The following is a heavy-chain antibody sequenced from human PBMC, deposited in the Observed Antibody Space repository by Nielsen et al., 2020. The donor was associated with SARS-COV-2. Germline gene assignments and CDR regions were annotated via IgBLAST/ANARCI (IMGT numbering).Heavy chain of an antibody. CDR1: GGTFSSYA. J-gene: IGHJ4*02. CDR2: IIPIFGTA. Sequence: SVKVSCKASGGTFSSYAISWVRQAPGQGLEWMGGIIPIFGTANYAQKFQGRVTITADESTSTAYMELSSLRSEDTAVYYCARDRNRILRYFDWLPSGLDYWGQGTLVTVSS. D-gene: IGHD3-9*01. V-gene: IGHV1-69*13. CDR3: ARDRNRILRYFDWLPSGLDY.